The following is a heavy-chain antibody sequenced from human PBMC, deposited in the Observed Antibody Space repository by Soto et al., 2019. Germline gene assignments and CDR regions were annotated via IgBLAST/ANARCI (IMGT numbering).Heavy chain of an antibody. CDR1: GFTFSTYA. CDR3: AKHFVNGEVDY. CDR2: VSDGGSDA. J-gene: IGHJ4*02. D-gene: IGHD3-10*01. V-gene: IGHV3-23*01. Sequence: GGSLRLSCAASGFTFSTYAMSWVRQPPGKGLEWVSIVSDGGSDAFYADSVKGRFAISRDNSKNTLYLQMNSLTAEDTAVYYCAKHFVNGEVDYWGQGAPVTVS.